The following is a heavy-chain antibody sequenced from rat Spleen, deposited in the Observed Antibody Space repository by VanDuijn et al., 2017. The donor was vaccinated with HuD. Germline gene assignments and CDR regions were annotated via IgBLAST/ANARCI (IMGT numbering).Heavy chain of an antibody. Sequence: QVQLKESGPGLVQPSQTLSLTCTVSGFSLTSNSVSWVRQPPGKGLEWMGAIWSGGNTDYNSALKSRLSINRDTSKSQVFLKMNSLQTEDTAIYFCTSPFRWFAYWGQGVMVTVSS. V-gene: IGHV2-1*01. J-gene: IGHJ2*01. CDR3: TSPFRWFAY. CDR2: IWSGGNT. CDR1: GFSLTSNS.